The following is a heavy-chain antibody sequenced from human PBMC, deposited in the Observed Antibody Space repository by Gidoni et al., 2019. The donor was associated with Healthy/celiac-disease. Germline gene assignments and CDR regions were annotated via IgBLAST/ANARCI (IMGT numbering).Heavy chain of an antibody. CDR1: GFTFSSYS. CDR2: ISSSSSYI. Sequence: EVQLVGSGGGLVKPGGSLRLSCAASGFTFSSYSMNWVRPAPGKGLEWVSSISSSSSYIYYADSVKGRFTISRDNAKNSLYLQMNSLRAEDTAVYYCARWLQGYCSGGSCYDYYYYGMDVWGQGTTVTVSS. CDR3: ARWLQGYCSGGSCYDYYYYGMDV. D-gene: IGHD2-15*01. J-gene: IGHJ6*02. V-gene: IGHV3-21*01.